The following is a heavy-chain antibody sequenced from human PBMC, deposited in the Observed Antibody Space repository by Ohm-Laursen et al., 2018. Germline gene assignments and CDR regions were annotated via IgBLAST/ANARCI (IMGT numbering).Heavy chain of an antibody. J-gene: IGHJ4*02. CDR2: ISGSGGST. CDR3: ARDVVVVAATYLSY. V-gene: IGHV3-23*01. CDR1: GFIFSNYA. D-gene: IGHD2-15*01. Sequence: SLRLSCSASGFIFSNYAMSWVRQAPGKGLEWVSAISGSGGSTYYADSVKGRFTISRDNSKNTLYLQMNSLRAEDTAVYYCARDVVVVAATYLSYWGQGTLVTVSS.